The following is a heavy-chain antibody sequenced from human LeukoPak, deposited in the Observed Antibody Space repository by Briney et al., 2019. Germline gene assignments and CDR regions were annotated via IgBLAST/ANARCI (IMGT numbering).Heavy chain of an antibody. CDR1: GFSFSKYW. J-gene: IGHJ4*02. V-gene: IGHV3-74*01. D-gene: IGHD3-9*01. CDR3: ARDFDMGITPGDDFDF. CDR2: IKEDGTYT. Sequence: GRSLRLSYAASGFSFSKYWMHWVRQTPGEGLVWVARIKEDGTYTSYADSVKGRFTISRDNARNTVFLQMNSLRAEDTAVYYCARDFDMGITPGDDFDFWGQGTLVTVSS.